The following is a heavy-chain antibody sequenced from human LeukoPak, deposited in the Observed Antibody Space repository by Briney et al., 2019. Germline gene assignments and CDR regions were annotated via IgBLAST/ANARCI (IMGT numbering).Heavy chain of an antibody. V-gene: IGHV4-59*08. CDR2: IYYSGST. Sequence: KPSETLSLTCTVSGGSISSYYWSWIRQPPGKGLEWIGYIYYSGSTNYNPSLKSRVTISVDTSKNQFSLKLSSVTAADTAVYYCAKSPREYYYDFWSGYYTSWGQGTLVTVSS. D-gene: IGHD3-3*01. J-gene: IGHJ4*02. CDR3: AKSPREYYYDFWSGYYTS. CDR1: GGSISSYY.